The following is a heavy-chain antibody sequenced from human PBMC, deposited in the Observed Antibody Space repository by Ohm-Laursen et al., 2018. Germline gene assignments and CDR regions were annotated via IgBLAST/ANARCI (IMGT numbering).Heavy chain of an antibody. CDR2: IYYSGST. J-gene: IGHJ3*01. CDR3: ARAFWNGYNDAFDV. CDR1: GYSISSSSYC. V-gene: IGHV4-39*01. D-gene: IGHD3-3*01. Sequence: SETLSLTCAVSGYSISSSSYCWGWIRRPPGKGLEWIGNIYYSGSTYYNPSLRSRVSISIHTSQNHFSLKLSSVTATDTAVYYCARAFWNGYNDAFDVWGQGTMVTVSS.